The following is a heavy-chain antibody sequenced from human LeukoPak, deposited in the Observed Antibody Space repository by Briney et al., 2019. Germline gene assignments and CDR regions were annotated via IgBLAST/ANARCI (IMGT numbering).Heavy chain of an antibody. Sequence: SETLSLTCTVSGGSISSYYWSWIRQPPGKGLEWIGYLYYSGTTNYNPSLKSRVTISVDTSKNQFSLKLSSVTAADTAVYYCARAVRSSSWYGGYYFDYWGQGTLVTVSS. CDR3: ARAVRSSSWYGGYYFDY. D-gene: IGHD6-13*01. CDR2: LYYSGTT. V-gene: IGHV4-59*12. CDR1: GGSISSYY. J-gene: IGHJ4*02.